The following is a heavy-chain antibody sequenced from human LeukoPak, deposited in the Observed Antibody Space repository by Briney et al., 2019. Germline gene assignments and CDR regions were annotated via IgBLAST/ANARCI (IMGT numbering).Heavy chain of an antibody. V-gene: IGHV1-24*01. CDR1: GYTLTELS. CDR2: FDPEDGET. D-gene: IGHD3-10*01. CDR3: ATSFGEPVDY. Sequence: ASVTVSCKVSGYTLTELSMHWVRQAPGRGLEWMGGFDPEDGETIYAQKFQGRVTMTEDTSTDTAYMELSSLRSEDTAVYYCATSFGEPVDYWAREPWSPSPQ. J-gene: IGHJ4*02.